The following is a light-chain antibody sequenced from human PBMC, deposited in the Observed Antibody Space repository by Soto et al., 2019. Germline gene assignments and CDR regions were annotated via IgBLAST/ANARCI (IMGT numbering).Light chain of an antibody. CDR2: GAS. V-gene: IGKV3-15*01. J-gene: IGKJ1*01. CDR3: QKNYSTSLK. CDR1: QSVSNK. Sequence: EIVMTQCPATLSVSPGYRATLSCGASQSVSNKLAWYQQKPGQAPRLLIYGASTRATGIPARFSGSASGTDFTLTINSLQPEDFATYYCQKNYSTSLKFGQGTKVDIK.